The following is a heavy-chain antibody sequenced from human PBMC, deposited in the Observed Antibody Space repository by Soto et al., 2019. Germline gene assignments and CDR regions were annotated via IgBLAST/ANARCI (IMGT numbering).Heavy chain of an antibody. CDR3: AREDSIIIPAVSDF. CDR1: GFTVGSNY. CDR2: IYSGGST. Sequence: GGSLRLSCAASGFTVGSNYMSWVRQAPGKGLEWVSVIYSGGSTYYADSVKGRFTISRDNAKNSVSLQMNSLRAEDTAVYYCAREDSIIIPAVSDFWGQGTLVTVSS. D-gene: IGHD2-2*01. V-gene: IGHV3-53*01. J-gene: IGHJ4*02.